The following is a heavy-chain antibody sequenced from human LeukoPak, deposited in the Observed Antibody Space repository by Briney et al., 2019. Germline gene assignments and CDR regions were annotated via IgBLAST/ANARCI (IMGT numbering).Heavy chain of an antibody. CDR3: ARDRNPGQLVQAEYFQH. V-gene: IGHV1-46*01. CDR2: INPSGGST. CDR1: GYTFTSYY. Sequence: ASVKVSCKASGYTFTSYYMRWVRQAPGQGLEWMGIINPSGGSTSYAQKFQGRVTMTRDTSTSTVYMELSSLRSEDTAVYYCARDRNPGQLVQAEYFQHWGQGTLVTVSS. D-gene: IGHD6-13*01. J-gene: IGHJ1*01.